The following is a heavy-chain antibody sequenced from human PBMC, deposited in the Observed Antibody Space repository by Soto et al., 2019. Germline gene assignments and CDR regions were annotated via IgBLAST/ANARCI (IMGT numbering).Heavy chain of an antibody. J-gene: IGHJ6*02. Sequence: QSQTLSLTCAISGDSVSSNSAAWNWIRQSPSRGLEWLGRTYYRSKWYNDYAVSVKSRITINPDTSKNQFSLQLNSVTPEDTAVYYCARDLPHSSSWYYYYYGMDVWGQGTTVTVSS. CDR2: TYYRSKWYN. CDR1: GDSVSSNSAA. D-gene: IGHD6-13*01. CDR3: ARDLPHSSSWYYYYYGMDV. V-gene: IGHV6-1*01.